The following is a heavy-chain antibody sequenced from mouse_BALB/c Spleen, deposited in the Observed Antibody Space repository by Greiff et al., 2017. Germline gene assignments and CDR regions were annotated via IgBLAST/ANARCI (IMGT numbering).Heavy chain of an antibody. CDR3: ARDADDGYYGFAY. Sequence: EVKLMESGPGLVKPSQTVSLTCTVTGISITTGNYRWSWIRQFPGNKLEWIGYIYYSGTITYNPSLTSRTTITRDTSKNQFFLEMNSLTAEDTATYYCARDADDGYYGFAYWGQGTLVTVSA. V-gene: IGHV3-5*02. D-gene: IGHD2-3*01. CDR1: GISITTGNYR. J-gene: IGHJ3*01. CDR2: IYYSGTI.